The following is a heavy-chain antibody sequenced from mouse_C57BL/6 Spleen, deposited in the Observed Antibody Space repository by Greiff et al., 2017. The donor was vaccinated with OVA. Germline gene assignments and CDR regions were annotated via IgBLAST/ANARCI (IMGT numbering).Heavy chain of an antibody. Sequence: VKLVKSGPGLVQPSQSLSITCTVSGFSLTSYGVHWVRQSPGKGLEWLGVIWRGGSTDYNAAFMSRLSTTKDNSKSHVFFKMNSLQADDTAIYYCAKNFYYDYDIGYAMDYWGQGTSVTVSS. J-gene: IGHJ4*01. CDR1: GFSLTSYG. D-gene: IGHD2-4*01. V-gene: IGHV2-5*01. CDR2: IWRGGST. CDR3: AKNFYYDYDIGYAMDY.